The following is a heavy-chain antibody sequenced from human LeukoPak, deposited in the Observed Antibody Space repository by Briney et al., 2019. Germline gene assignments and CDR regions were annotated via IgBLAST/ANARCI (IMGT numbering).Heavy chain of an antibody. V-gene: IGHV4-59*01. D-gene: IGHD2-2*02. CDR3: ARLLGYCSSTSCYTGRLGYYYGMDV. Sequence: SSETLSLTCIVSGGSISSYYWSWIRQPPGKGLEWIGYIYYSGSTNYNPSLKSRVTISVDTSKNQFSLKLSSVTAADTAVYYCARLLGYCSSTSCYTGRLGYYYGMDVWGQGTTVTVSS. J-gene: IGHJ6*02. CDR1: GGSISSYY. CDR2: IYYSGST.